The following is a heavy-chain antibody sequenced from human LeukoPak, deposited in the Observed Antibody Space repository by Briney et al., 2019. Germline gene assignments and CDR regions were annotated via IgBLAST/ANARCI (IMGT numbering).Heavy chain of an antibody. V-gene: IGHV4-59*01. J-gene: IGHJ4*02. CDR2: IYYSGST. D-gene: IGHD2-21*01. Sequence: SETLSLTCTVSGGSISSYYWSWIRQSPGKGLGWIGYIYYSGSTSYNPSLKSRVTISVDTSKNQFSLKLSSVTASDTAVYYCARATIRTIVNYFDYWGQGTLITVSS. CDR1: GGSISSYY. CDR3: ARATIRTIVNYFDY.